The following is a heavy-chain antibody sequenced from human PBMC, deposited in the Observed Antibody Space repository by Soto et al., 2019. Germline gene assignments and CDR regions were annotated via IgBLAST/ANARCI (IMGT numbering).Heavy chain of an antibody. D-gene: IGHD6-19*01. CDR1: GFTFSSYW. J-gene: IGHJ3*02. V-gene: IGHV3-74*01. Sequence: GGSLRLSCAASGFTFSSYWMHWVRQAPGKGLVWVSRINSDGSSTSYADSVKGRFTISRDNAKNTLYLQMNSLRAEDTAVYYCAREPRGGWYFGSVGAFDIWGQGTMVTVSS. CDR3: AREPRGGWYFGSVGAFDI. CDR2: INSDGSST.